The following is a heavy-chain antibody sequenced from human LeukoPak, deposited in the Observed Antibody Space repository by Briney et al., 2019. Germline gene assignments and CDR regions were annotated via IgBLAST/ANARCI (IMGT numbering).Heavy chain of an antibody. CDR2: INPSGGST. CDR3: ASLRRWYEPFDS. Sequence: GGSLRLSCAASGLNFTTYDMSWIRQAPGKGLQWVARINPSGGSTHYADSVKGRFLISRDNSDNTLYLQMNSPRVEDTAIYYCASLRRWYEPFDSWGQGTRVTVSS. V-gene: IGHV3-23*01. CDR1: GLNFTTYD. J-gene: IGHJ4*02. D-gene: IGHD4-23*01.